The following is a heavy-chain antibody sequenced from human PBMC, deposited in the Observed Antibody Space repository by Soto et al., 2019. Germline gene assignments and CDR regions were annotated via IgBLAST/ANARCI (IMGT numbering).Heavy chain of an antibody. D-gene: IGHD3-22*01. CDR3: ARVNYYDSSGYLGGLGY. V-gene: IGHV1-46*03. Sequence: GASVKVSCEASGYTFTSYYMHWVRQAPGQGLEWMGIINPSGGSTSYAQKFQGRVTMTRDTSTSTVYMELSSLRSEDTAVYYCARVNYYDSSGYLGGLGYWGQGTLVTVS. CDR1: GYTFTSYY. J-gene: IGHJ4*02. CDR2: INPSGGST.